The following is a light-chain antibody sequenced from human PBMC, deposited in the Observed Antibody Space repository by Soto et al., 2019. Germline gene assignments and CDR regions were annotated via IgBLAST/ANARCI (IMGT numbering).Light chain of an antibody. J-gene: IGKJ4*02. CDR2: DAS. Sequence: EIVLTQSPATLSLSPGERATLSCRASQSVSSSLSCYQQKPGQTPRLLIYDASNRATGIPPSFSGSGSGTASAPAVSTRVPVDFAVDYCHQHSSSLSTFGGGPKVDIK. V-gene: IGKV3-11*01. CDR3: HQHSSSLST. CDR1: QSVSSS.